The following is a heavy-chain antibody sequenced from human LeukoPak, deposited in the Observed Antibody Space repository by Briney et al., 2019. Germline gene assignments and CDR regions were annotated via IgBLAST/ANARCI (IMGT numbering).Heavy chain of an antibody. D-gene: IGHD6-13*01. CDR3: ARGGGISHYYYYMDV. J-gene: IGHJ6*03. V-gene: IGHV4-59*01. CDR2: IYYSGSA. CDR1: GGSISSYY. Sequence: SSETLSLTCTVSGGSISSYYWSWIRQPPGKGLEWIGYIYYSGSANYNPSLKSRVTISVDTSKNQFSLKLSSVTAADTAVYYCARGGGISHYYYYMDVWGKGTTVTISS.